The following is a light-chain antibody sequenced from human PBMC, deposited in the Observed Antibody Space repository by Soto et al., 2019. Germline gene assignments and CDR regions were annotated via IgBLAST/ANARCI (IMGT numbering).Light chain of an antibody. V-gene: IGLV1-40*01. CDR3: QSYDTSVSGARV. J-gene: IGLJ3*02. CDR2: RNH. CDR1: RSNIGAGYD. Sequence: VLTQPPSVSGAPGQRVTISCTGTRSNIGAGYDVHWYQQIPGTAPKLLIYRNHDRPSGVPDRFSGSKSGTSASLTITGLQAEDEADHYCQSYDTSVSGARVFGGGTKLTVL.